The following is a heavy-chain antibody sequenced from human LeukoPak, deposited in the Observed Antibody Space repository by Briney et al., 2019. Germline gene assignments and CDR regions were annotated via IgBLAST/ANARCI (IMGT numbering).Heavy chain of an antibody. J-gene: IGHJ2*01. Sequence: GGSLRLSCAASGFTFSRYGMHWVRQAPGKGLEWVAVIWYDGSNKYYADSVKGRFTISRDNSKNTLYLQMNSLRVEDTAVYYCARDSQGSGWYFDLWGRGTLDIVSS. D-gene: IGHD3-10*01. CDR1: GFTFSRYG. CDR2: IWYDGSNK. V-gene: IGHV3-33*01. CDR3: ARDSQGSGWYFDL.